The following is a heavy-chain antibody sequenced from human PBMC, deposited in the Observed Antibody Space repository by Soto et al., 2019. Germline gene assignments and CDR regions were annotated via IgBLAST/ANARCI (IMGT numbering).Heavy chain of an antibody. V-gene: IGHV3-15*01. CDR1: GFTFSNAW. Sequence: EVPLVESGGGLVKPGGSLRLSCAASGFTFSNAWMSWVRQAPGKVLEWVGRIKSKTDGGTTDYAAPVKGRFTSSRDDSNNTLYLQMNSLKTEDTAVYYCTPTSYGDYPLIDCWGQGTLVTVYS. J-gene: IGHJ4*02. CDR2: IKSKTDGGTT. CDR3: TPTSYGDYPLIDC. D-gene: IGHD4-17*01.